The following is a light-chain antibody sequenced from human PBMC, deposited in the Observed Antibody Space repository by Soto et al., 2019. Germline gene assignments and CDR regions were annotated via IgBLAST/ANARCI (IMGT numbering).Light chain of an antibody. V-gene: IGLV2-14*01. Sequence: QSVLTQPASVSGSPGQSITISCTGTSSDVGGYTYVSWYQQHPGKAPKLMTYEVNKRPSGVSNRFSGSKSGNTASLTISGLQAEDEADYYCSSYTSSSTLVFGTGTKLTVL. CDR2: EVN. CDR1: SSDVGGYTY. J-gene: IGLJ1*01. CDR3: SSYTSSSTLV.